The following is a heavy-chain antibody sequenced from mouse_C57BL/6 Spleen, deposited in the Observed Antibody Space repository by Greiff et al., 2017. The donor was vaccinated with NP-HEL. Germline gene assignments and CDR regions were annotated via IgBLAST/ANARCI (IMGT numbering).Heavy chain of an antibody. Sequence: EVKLVESGGGLVKPGGSLKLSCAASGFTFSDYGMHWVRQAPEKGLEWVAYISSGSSTIYYADTVKGRFTISRDNAKNTLFLQMTSLRSEDTAMYYCARRVVVAPFDYWGQGTTLTGSS. J-gene: IGHJ2*01. CDR1: GFTFSDYG. D-gene: IGHD1-1*01. CDR3: ARRVVVAPFDY. CDR2: ISSGSSTI. V-gene: IGHV5-17*01.